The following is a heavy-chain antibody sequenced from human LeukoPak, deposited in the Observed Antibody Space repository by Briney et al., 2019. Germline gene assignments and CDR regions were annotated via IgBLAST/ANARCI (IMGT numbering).Heavy chain of an antibody. V-gene: IGHV3-74*01. Sequence: PGGSLRLSCAASGNYWMHWVRQVPGKGLVWVSHINSDGSWTSYADSVKGRFTISTDTSKNTVYLQMNSLRAEDTAIYYCAKCGSGPLPLYYGMDVWGRGTTVTVSS. CDR3: AKCGSGPLPLYYGMDV. J-gene: IGHJ6*02. CDR1: GNYW. CDR2: INSDGSWT. D-gene: IGHD3-10*01.